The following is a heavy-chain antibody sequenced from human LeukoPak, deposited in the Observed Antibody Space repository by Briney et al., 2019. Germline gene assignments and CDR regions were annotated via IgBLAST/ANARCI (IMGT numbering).Heavy chain of an antibody. J-gene: IGHJ4*02. Sequence: GRSLRLSCAASGFTFSSYAMHWVRQAPGKGLEWVAVISYDGSNKYYADSVKGRFTISRDNSKNTVYLQTNSLRDEDTAVYYCAREIRVTVVPAAIDYWGQGTLVTVSS. CDR2: ISYDGSNK. D-gene: IGHD2-2*01. V-gene: IGHV3-30-3*01. CDR1: GFTFSSYA. CDR3: AREIRVTVVPAAIDY.